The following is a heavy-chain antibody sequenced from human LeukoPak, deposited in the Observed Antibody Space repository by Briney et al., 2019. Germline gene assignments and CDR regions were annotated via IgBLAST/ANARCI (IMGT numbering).Heavy chain of an antibody. CDR1: GFTFTTYW. CDR2: ISGSGGST. V-gene: IGHV3-23*01. J-gene: IGHJ4*02. D-gene: IGHD4-17*01. CDR3: AKEFRGYGDYPLMD. Sequence: GGSLRLSCAASGFTFTTYWMSWVRQAPGKGLEWVSAISGSGGSTYYADSVKGRFTISRDNSKNTLYLQMNSLRAEDTAVYYCAKEFRGYGDYPLMDWGQGTLVTVSS.